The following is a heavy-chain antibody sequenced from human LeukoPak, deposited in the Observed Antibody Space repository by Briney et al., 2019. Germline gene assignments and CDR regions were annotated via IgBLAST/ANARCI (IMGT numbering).Heavy chain of an antibody. J-gene: IGHJ4*02. V-gene: IGHV3-23*01. CDR1: GFTFSSYA. CDR2: ISGSGGST. D-gene: IGHD1-26*01. Sequence: GGPLRLSCAASGFTFSSYAMSWVRQAPGKGREGVSAISGSGGSTYYADSVKGRFTISRDNSKNTLYLQMNSLRAEDTAVYYCAKGGSYFFDYWGQGTLVTVSS. CDR3: AKGGSYFFDY.